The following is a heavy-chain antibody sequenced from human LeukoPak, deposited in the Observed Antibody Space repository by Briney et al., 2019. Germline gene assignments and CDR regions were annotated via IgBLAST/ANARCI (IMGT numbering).Heavy chain of an antibody. D-gene: IGHD3-22*01. CDR1: GYTFTSYD. CDR3: ATYYYDSSGYLGTGY. J-gene: IGHJ4*02. CDR2: MNPNSGNT. V-gene: IGHV1-8*01. Sequence: ASVKVSCKASGYTFTSYDINWVRQATGQGLEWMGWMNPNSGNTGYAQKFQGRVTMTRNTSISTAYMELSSLRSEDTAVYYCATYYYDSSGYLGTGYWGQGTLVTVSS.